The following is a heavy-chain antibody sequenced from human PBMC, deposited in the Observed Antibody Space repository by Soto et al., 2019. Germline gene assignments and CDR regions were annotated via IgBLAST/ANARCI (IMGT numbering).Heavy chain of an antibody. J-gene: IGHJ6*02. D-gene: IGHD5-18*01. Sequence: GGSLRLSCAPSGFTFSSYWMHWVRQAPGKGLVWVSRINSDGSSTSYADSVKGRFTISRDNAKNTLYLQMNSLRAEDTAVYYCARETIQLWLRRYYYYGMDVWGQGTTVTTSS. CDR2: INSDGSST. CDR3: ARETIQLWLRRYYYYGMDV. V-gene: IGHV3-74*01. CDR1: GFTFSSYW.